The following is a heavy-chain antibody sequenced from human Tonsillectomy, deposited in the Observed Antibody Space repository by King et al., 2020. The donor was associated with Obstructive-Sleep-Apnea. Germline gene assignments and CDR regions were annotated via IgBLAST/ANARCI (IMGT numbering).Heavy chain of an antibody. Sequence: VQLVQSGGGVVQPGRSLRLSCAASGFTFSSYAMHWVRQAPGKGLEWVAVISYDGSNKYYADSVKGRFTISRDNSKNTLYLQMNSLRAEDTAVYYCARDNPSRSGSWHSWRYYYGMDVWGQGTTVTVSS. CDR3: ARDNPSRSGSWHSWRYYYGMDV. CDR1: GFTFSSYA. D-gene: IGHD6-13*01. V-gene: IGHV3-30*04. J-gene: IGHJ6*02. CDR2: ISYDGSNK.